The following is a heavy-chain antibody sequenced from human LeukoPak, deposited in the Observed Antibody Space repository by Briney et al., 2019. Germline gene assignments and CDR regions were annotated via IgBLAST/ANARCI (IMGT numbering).Heavy chain of an antibody. CDR1: GFTFSSYS. D-gene: IGHD6-13*01. CDR2: ISRSSDYI. CDR3: ARAYIAASGLIEY. V-gene: IGHV3-21*06. Sequence: GGSLRLSCAASGFTFSSYSLNWVRQAPGKGLEWVASISRSSDYIYYADSVKGRFTISRDDAKNSLYLQMNSLGAEDTALYYCARAYIAASGLIEYWGQGTLVTVSS. J-gene: IGHJ4*02.